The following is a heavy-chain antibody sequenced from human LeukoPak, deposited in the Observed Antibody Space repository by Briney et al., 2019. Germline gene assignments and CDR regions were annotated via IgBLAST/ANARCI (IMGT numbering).Heavy chain of an antibody. D-gene: IGHD3-9*01. J-gene: IGHJ4*02. V-gene: IGHV1-69*05. CDR3: ARSLAYYDILTG. CDR2: IIPIFGTA. Sequence: SSVKVSCKASGGTFSSYAIGWVRQAPGQGLEWMGGIIPIFGTANYAQKFQGRVTITTDESTSTAYMELSSLRSEDTAVYYCARSLAYYDILTGWGQGTLVTVSS. CDR1: GGTFSSYA.